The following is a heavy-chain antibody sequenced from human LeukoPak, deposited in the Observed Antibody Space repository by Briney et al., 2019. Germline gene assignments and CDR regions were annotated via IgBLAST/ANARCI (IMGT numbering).Heavy chain of an antibody. D-gene: IGHD6-19*01. J-gene: IGHJ3*02. Sequence: GGSLRLSCAASGFTFSSYSMNWVRQAPGKGLEWVSSISSSSSYIYYADSVKGRFTISRDNAKNSLYLQMNSLRAEDTAVYYCAAGSGWYDDAFDIWGHGTMVTVSS. CDR2: ISSSSSYI. CDR1: GFTFSSYS. V-gene: IGHV3-21*01. CDR3: AAGSGWYDDAFDI.